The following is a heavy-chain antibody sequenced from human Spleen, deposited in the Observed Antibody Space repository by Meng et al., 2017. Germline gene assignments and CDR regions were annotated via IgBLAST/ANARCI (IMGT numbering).Heavy chain of an antibody. CDR1: GGSISSFY. CDR2: IYYTGTT. CDR3: ARGYCSAGTCYPSNY. V-gene: IGHV4-59*01. Sequence: VQLQESGPGRLKPSETLSLPCTVSGGSISSFYWSWIRQPPGKGLEWIGYIYYTGTTHYSPSLTSRLTISVDTSKNHLSLRLTSVTAADTAVYYCARGYCSAGTCYPSNYWGQGILVTVSS. D-gene: IGHD2-15*01. J-gene: IGHJ4*02.